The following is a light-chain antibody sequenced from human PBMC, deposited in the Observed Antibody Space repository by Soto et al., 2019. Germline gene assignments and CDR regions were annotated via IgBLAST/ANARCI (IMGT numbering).Light chain of an antibody. Sequence: DIVMTQSPLSLPVTPGEPASISCRSSQSLLHSNGYNYLDWYLQKPGQSPQLLIYLGSNRASGVTDRFSGSGSGSDVTQKITTAEAENVRLYDGEQAHHSPTYNFGQGTKLVSK. CDR3: EQAHHSPTYN. CDR1: QSLLHSNGYNY. CDR2: LGS. J-gene: IGKJ2*01. V-gene: IGKV2-28*01.